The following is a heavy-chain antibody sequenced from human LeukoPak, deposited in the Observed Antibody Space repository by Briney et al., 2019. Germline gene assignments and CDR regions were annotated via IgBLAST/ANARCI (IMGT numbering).Heavy chain of an antibody. J-gene: IGHJ4*02. V-gene: IGHV3-73*01. CDR1: GFTFSGSA. Sequence: GGSLRLSCAASGFTFSGSAMHWVRQASGKGLEWVGRIRSKANSYATAYAASVKGRFTISRDNFKNTLYLQMNSLRAEDTAIYYCAKNMVATFGVSGTRDWGQGTLVTVSS. CDR3: AKNMVATFGVSGTRD. CDR2: IRSKANSYAT. D-gene: IGHD5-12*01.